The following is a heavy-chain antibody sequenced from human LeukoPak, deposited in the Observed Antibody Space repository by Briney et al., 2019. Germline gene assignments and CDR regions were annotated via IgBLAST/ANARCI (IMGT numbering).Heavy chain of an antibody. J-gene: IGHJ4*02. D-gene: IGHD1-26*01. CDR3: ARHSGGSYYSDYFDY. CDR1: GGSISSYY. V-gene: IGHV4-59*08. CDR2: IYYSGST. Sequence: SSETLSLTCTVSGGSISSYYWSWIRQPPGKGLEWIGYIYYSGSTNYNPSLKSRVTISVDTSKNQFSLKLSSVTAADTAVYYCARHSGGSYYSDYFDYWGQGTLVTVSS.